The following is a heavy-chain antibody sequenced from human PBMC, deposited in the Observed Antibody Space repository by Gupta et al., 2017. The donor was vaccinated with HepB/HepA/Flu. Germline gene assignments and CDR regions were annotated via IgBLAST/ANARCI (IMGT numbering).Heavy chain of an antibody. J-gene: IGHJ4*02. V-gene: IGHV3-7*01. CDR3: MGGYKVDS. D-gene: IGHD3-10*01. Sequence: EVQLVESGGGLVQPGGSLRLSCVASEFTFRNYWMGWVRQAPGKGLEWLANINEDGSEKNYVASVRGRFTISRDNAKSSLYLQMNSLRVEDTAVYQCMGGYKVDSWGQGTVVTVAS. CDR2: INEDGSEK. CDR1: EFTFRNYW.